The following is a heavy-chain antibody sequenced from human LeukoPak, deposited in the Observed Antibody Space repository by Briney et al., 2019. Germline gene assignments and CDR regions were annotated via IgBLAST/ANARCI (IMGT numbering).Heavy chain of an antibody. D-gene: IGHD5-12*01. J-gene: IGHJ4*02. CDR1: GGTFSSYA. CDR3: ARVYSGYGDFDC. CDR2: IIPIFGTA. V-gene: IGHV1-69*13. Sequence: GASVKVSCKASGGTFSSYAISWVRQAPGQGLEWMGGIIPIFGTANYAQKFQGRVTITADESTSTAYMELSSLRSEDTAVYYCARVYSGYGDFDCWGQGTLVTVSS.